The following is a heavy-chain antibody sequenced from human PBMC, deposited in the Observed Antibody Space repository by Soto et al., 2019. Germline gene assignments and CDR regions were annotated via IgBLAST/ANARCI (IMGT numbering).Heavy chain of an antibody. V-gene: IGHV3-30*18. CDR1: GFTFSNYG. CDR3: VKDVYGDYVRLGAFDI. J-gene: IGHJ3*02. CDR2: ISYDGNNI. D-gene: IGHD4-17*01. Sequence: QVQLVESGGGVVQPGRSLRLSCAASGFTFSNYGMHWVRQAPGKGLEWVAVISYDGNNILYADSVKGRFTVSRDNSRNXLFLQMNSLRAEDTALYYCVKDVYGDYVRLGAFDIWGQGTMVTVSS.